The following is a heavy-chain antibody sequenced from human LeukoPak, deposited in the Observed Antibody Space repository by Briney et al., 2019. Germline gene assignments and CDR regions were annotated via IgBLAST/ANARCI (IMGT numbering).Heavy chain of an antibody. Sequence: ASVKVSCKASGYTFTSYDINWVRQATGQGLEWMGWMNPNSGNTGYAQKLQGRVTMTTDTSTSTAYMELRSLRSDDTAVYYCARDLPPLRFLEWLSAPFAFDIWGQGTMVTVSS. CDR1: GYTFTSYD. CDR3: ARDLPPLRFLEWLSAPFAFDI. D-gene: IGHD3-3*01. J-gene: IGHJ3*02. CDR2: MNPNSGNT. V-gene: IGHV1-8*02.